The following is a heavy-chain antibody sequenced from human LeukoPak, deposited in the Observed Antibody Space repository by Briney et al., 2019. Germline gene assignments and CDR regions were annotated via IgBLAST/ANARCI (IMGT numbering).Heavy chain of an antibody. CDR1: GGTFSSYA. J-gene: IGHJ4*02. CDR2: ITPIFGTA. Sequence: ASVKVSCKASGGTFSSYAISWVRQAPGQGLEWMGGITPIFGTANYAQKFQGRVTITADKSTSTAYMELSSLRSEDTAVYYCARTIYTSNYDILTGYHDYWGQGTLVTVSS. V-gene: IGHV1-69*06. D-gene: IGHD3-9*01. CDR3: ARTIYTSNYDILTGYHDY.